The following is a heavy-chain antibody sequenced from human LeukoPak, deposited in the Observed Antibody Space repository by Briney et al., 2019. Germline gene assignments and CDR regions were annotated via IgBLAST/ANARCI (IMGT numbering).Heavy chain of an antibody. CDR2: INHSGST. J-gene: IGHJ4*02. Sequence: PSETLSLTCAVYGGSFSGYCWSWMRQPPGKGLEWIGEINHSGSTNYNPSLKSRVTISVDTSKNQFSLKLSSVTAADTAVYYCARHADSSGWYYFDYWGQGTLVTVSS. CDR1: GGSFSGYC. CDR3: ARHADSSGWYYFDY. D-gene: IGHD6-19*01. V-gene: IGHV4-34*01.